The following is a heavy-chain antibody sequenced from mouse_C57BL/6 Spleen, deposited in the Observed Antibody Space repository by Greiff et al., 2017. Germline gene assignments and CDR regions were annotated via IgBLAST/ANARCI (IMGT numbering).Heavy chain of an antibody. Sequence: VQLVESGAELVRPGASVTLSCKASGYTFTDYEMHWVKQTPVHGLEWIGAIDPETGGTAYNQKFKGKAILTADKSSSTAYMELRSLTSEDSAVYYCTRSYYYGSSAVAYWGQGTLVTVSA. D-gene: IGHD1-1*01. CDR1: GYTFTDYE. CDR3: TRSYYYGSSAVAY. CDR2: IDPETGGT. J-gene: IGHJ3*01. V-gene: IGHV1-15*01.